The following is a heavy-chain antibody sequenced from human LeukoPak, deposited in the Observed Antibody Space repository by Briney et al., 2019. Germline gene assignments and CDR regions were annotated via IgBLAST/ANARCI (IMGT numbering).Heavy chain of an antibody. CDR2: IYSGGST. D-gene: IGHD1-26*01. J-gene: IGHJ4*02. CDR1: GFTVSSNY. Sequence: GGSLRLSCAASGFTVSSNYMSWVRQAPGKGLEWVSVIYSGGSTYYADSVKGRFTISRDNSKNTLYLQMNSLSAEDTAVYYCARGYDWWELPHYWGQGTLVTVSS. CDR3: ARGYDWWELPHY. V-gene: IGHV3-53*01.